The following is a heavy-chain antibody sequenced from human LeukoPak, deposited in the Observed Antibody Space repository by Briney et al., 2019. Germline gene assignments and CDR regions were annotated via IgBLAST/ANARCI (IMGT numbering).Heavy chain of an antibody. Sequence: GGSLRLSCVGSGFTFSSYWMTWVRQAPGKGLEWVANIKDDGSEIYSVDSVKGRFTISRDNAKNSLYLQMSSLRAEDTAVYYCARARIDYRGQGTLVTVSS. CDR2: IKDDGSEI. CDR3: ARARIDY. V-gene: IGHV3-7*04. CDR1: GFTFSSYW. J-gene: IGHJ4*02. D-gene: IGHD1-14*01.